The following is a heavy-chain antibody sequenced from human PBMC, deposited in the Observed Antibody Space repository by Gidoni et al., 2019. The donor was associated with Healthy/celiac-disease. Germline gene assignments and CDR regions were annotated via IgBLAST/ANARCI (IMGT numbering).Heavy chain of an antibody. V-gene: IGHV3-53*01. CDR3: AREGSMTTVSNWYFDL. CDR1: GFTVSSNY. J-gene: IGHJ2*01. D-gene: IGHD4-17*01. Sequence: EVQLVDSGGGLIQPWGSLRLSCAASGFTVSSNYMSWVRQAPGKGLEWVSVIYSGGSTYYADSVKGRFTISRDNSKNTLYLQMNSLRAEDTAVYYCAREGSMTTVSNWYFDLWGRGTLVTVSS. CDR2: IYSGGST.